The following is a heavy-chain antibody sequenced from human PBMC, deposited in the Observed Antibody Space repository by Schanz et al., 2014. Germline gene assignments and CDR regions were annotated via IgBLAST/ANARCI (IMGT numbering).Heavy chain of an antibody. J-gene: IGHJ3*02. CDR2: ISGSGGST. V-gene: IGHV3-23*04. Sequence: VQLVESGGGLVKPGGSLRLSCAVSGFIVRSNYMTWVRQAPGKGLEWVSAISGSGGSTYYADSAKGRFTISRDNSKSTLYVEMNSLRAEDTAVYYCAKGRFGELSAFDIWGQGTMVTVSS. D-gene: IGHD3-10*01. CDR3: AKGRFGELSAFDI. CDR1: GFIVRSNY.